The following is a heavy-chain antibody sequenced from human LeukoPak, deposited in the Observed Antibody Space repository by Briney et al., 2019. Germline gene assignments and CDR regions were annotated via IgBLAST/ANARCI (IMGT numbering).Heavy chain of an antibody. CDR1: GFTFSSYW. V-gene: IGHV3-21*01. J-gene: IGHJ4*02. CDR3: ARERVVRGGEPDY. D-gene: IGHD3-10*01. Sequence: KPGGSLRLSCAASGFTFSSYWMNWVRQAPGKGLEWVSSISSSSSYIYYADSVKGRFTISRDNAKNSLYLQMNSLRAEDTAVYYCARERVVRGGEPDYWGQGTLVTVSS. CDR2: ISSSSSYI.